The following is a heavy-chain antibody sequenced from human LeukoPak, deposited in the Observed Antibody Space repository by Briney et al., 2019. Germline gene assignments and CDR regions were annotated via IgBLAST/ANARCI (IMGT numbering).Heavy chain of an antibody. V-gene: IGHV4-38-2*02. CDR2: VFQGGRT. D-gene: IGHD3-10*02. CDR3: ARGVNVHKFIDS. CDR1: GSSFYLSYW. J-gene: IGHJ4*02. Sequence: SETLSLTCTVSGSSFYLSYWWCLRRQAGEGVQEGVGTVFQGGRTFYTASLESRVTISQDMSNHRFFLHRTAMTAAATARYCFARGVNVHKFIDSWGQGTLVTVSS.